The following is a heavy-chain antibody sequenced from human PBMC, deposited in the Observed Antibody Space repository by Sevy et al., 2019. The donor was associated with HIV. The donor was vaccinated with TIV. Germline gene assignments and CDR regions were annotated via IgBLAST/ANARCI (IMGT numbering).Heavy chain of an antibody. J-gene: IGHJ6*02. CDR2: INWNSGSI. V-gene: IGHV3-9*01. CDR1: RFTFDDYA. D-gene: IGHD3-3*01. CDR3: AKDRGFGVAIGRTTPGYYGMDV. Sequence: GGSLRLSCAASRFTFDDYAMHWVRQAPGKGLEWVSGINWNSGSIGYSDSVKGRFTISRDNGKNSLSLQMNSLRAEETAWYYCAKDRGFGVAIGRTTPGYYGMDVWGQGTTVTVSS.